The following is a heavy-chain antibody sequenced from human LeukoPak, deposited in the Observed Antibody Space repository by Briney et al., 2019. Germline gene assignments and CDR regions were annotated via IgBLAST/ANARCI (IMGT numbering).Heavy chain of an antibody. V-gene: IGHV3-21*04. J-gene: IGHJ4*02. CDR1: GFTFSSYS. CDR2: ISSSSSYI. Sequence: GGSLRLSCAASGFTFSSYSMNWVRQAPGKGLEWVSSISSSSSYISYADSVKGRFTISRDNAKNSLYLQMNSLRAEDTAVYYCAGVDGDPYYFDYWGQGTLATVSS. D-gene: IGHD4-17*01. CDR3: AGVDGDPYYFDY.